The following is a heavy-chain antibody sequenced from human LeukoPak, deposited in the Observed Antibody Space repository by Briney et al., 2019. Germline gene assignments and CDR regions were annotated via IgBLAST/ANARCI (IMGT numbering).Heavy chain of an antibody. CDR3: ASGRYDIV. CDR1: GGSFSGYY. J-gene: IGHJ4*02. Sequence: PSETLSLTCAVYGGSFSGYYWSWIRQPPGKGLEWIGEINHSGSTNYNPSLKSRVTISVDTSKNQFSLKLSSVTAADTAVYYCASGRYDIVWGQGTLVTVSS. CDR2: INHSGST. D-gene: IGHD3-9*01. V-gene: IGHV4-34*01.